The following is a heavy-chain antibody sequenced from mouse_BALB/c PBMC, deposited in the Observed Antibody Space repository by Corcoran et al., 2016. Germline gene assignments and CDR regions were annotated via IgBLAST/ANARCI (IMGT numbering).Heavy chain of an antibody. J-gene: IGHJ3*01. D-gene: IGHD1-1*01. CDR1: GYTFTSYV. Sequence: ERQLHQSGSERVKPGASWKMPYTASGYTFTSYVMHWVMQKPVQDLEWIGYINPYNDGTKYNEKFKGKATLTADKSSSTAYMELSSLTSEDSAVYYCARHGSSAIAYWGQGTLVTVSA. V-gene: IGHV1S136*01. CDR2: INPYNDGT. CDR3: ARHGSSAIAY.